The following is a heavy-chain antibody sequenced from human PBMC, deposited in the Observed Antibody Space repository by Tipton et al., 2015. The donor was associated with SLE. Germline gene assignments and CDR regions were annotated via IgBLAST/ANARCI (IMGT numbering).Heavy chain of an antibody. Sequence: LRLSCTVSGGSFRSGPYSWGWIRQPAGRGLEWIGYIYPSESTYYNPSLKSRVSVSVDTSKNQFSLKLRSVTAADTAVYYCATARGVTTGWYFDLWGRGTLVTVSS. CDR2: IYPSEST. CDR3: ATARGVTTGWYFDL. V-gene: IGHV4-30-2*02. J-gene: IGHJ2*01. CDR1: GGSFRSGPYS. D-gene: IGHD4-17*01.